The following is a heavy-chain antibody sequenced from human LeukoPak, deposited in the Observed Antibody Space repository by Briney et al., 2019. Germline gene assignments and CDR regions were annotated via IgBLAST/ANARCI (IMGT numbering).Heavy chain of an antibody. J-gene: IGHJ4*01. CDR3: AIDTVYYDPPSY. V-gene: IGHV1-24*01. CDR2: SDPENGKT. CDR1: GYXFTEVS. D-gene: IGHD3-16*01. Sequence: GASVKVSCKVSGYXFTEVSMHWVRQSPGKGREWMGGSDPENGKTVYAQNFQGRVTMTEDTSTDTAYMELTSLTSDDTAIYYCAIDTVYYDPPSYWGQGTLVTVSS.